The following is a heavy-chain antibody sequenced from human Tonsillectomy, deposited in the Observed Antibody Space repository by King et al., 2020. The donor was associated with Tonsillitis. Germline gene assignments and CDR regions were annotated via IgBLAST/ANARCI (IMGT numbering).Heavy chain of an antibody. CDR1: RYSFTTYW. CDR2: IDPRNSYT. J-gene: IGHJ5*02. Sequence: DVQLVESGAEVKKPGESLRVSCKGSRYSFTTYWITWVRQMPGKGLEWMGRIDPRNSYTNYSPSLQGHVTISADKSISTAYLQWSSLKASDTAMYYCARRGGYYYDSSASWLDTWGQGTLGTVSS. CDR3: ARRGGYYYDSSASWLDT. D-gene: IGHD3-22*01. V-gene: IGHV5-10-1*03.